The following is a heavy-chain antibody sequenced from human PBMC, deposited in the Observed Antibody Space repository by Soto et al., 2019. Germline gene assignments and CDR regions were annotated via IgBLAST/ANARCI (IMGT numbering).Heavy chain of an antibody. J-gene: IGHJ3*02. D-gene: IGHD3-22*01. CDR1: GYTFTGYY. CDR3: ARDGNYYDSSGYPHDAFDI. V-gene: IGHV1-2*04. CDR2: INPNSGGT. Sequence: ASVKVSCKASGYTFTGYYMHWVRQAPGQGLEWMGWINPNSGGTNYAQKFQGWVTMTRDTSISTAYMELSRLRSDDTAVYYCARDGNYYDSSGYPHDAFDIWGQGTMVPVSS.